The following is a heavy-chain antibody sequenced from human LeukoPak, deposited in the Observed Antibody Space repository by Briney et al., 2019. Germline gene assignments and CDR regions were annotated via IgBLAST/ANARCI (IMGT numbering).Heavy chain of an antibody. CDR2: INSDGSST. Sequence: GGSLRLSCAASGFTFSSYWMHWVRQAPGKGLVWVSRINSDGSSTSYADSVKGRFTISRDNAKNTLYLQMNSLRAEDTAVYYCARVRYSYGYESFDYWGQGTLVTVSS. J-gene: IGHJ4*02. CDR1: GFTFSSYW. D-gene: IGHD5-18*01. V-gene: IGHV3-74*01. CDR3: ARVRYSYGYESFDY.